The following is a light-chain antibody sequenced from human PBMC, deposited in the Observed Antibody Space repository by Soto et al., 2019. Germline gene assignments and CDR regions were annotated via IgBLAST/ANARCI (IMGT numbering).Light chain of an antibody. Sequence: QPVLTQPPSVSGAPGQRVTISCTGSSSNIGAGYDVHWYQQLPGTAPKLLIYGNSNRPSGVPDRFSGSKSGTSASLAITGLQAEDEADYYCQSYDSSWVFGGGTQLTVL. J-gene: IGLJ3*02. CDR2: GNS. V-gene: IGLV1-40*01. CDR3: QSYDSSWV. CDR1: SSNIGAGYD.